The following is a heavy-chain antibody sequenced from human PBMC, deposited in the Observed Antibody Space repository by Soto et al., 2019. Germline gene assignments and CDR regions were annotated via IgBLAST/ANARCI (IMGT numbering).Heavy chain of an antibody. CDR2: ISGSGGST. D-gene: IGHD3-3*01. CDR1: GFTFSSYA. J-gene: IGHJ4*02. Sequence: EVQLLESGGGLAQPGGSLRLSCAASGFTFSSYAVSWVRQAPGKGLEWVSAISGSGGSTNYADSVKGRFTISRDNSKNTLYLQMKSLRAEDTAVYYCAKAIGDFWSGSFDYWGRGTLVTVSS. CDR3: AKAIGDFWSGSFDY. V-gene: IGHV3-23*01.